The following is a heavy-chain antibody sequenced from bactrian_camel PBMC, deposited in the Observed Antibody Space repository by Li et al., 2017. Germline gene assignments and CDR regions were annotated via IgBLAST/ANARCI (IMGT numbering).Heavy chain of an antibody. CDR2: INTGDGRT. V-gene: IGHV3S40*01. CDR3: AADPDPCFLVTGDLYEYKY. J-gene: IGHJ4*01. Sequence: VQLVESGGGSVQAGGSLRLTCQISGDTASRYCLGWFRQVPEKGREGVAAINTGDGRTYYVDSVKGRFTISKGDGKNTATLQMNSLKPEDTAMYSCAADPDPCFLVTGDLYEYKYQGQGTQVTVS. CDR1: GDTASRYC. D-gene: IGHD8*01.